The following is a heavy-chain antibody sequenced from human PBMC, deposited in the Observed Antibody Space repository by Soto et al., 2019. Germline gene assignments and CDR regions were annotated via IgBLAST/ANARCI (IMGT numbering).Heavy chain of an antibody. CDR3: ARARSGGGGYDSMALYY. CDR1: GGSISSYY. CDR2: IYYSGST. J-gene: IGHJ4*02. Sequence: SETLSLTCTVSGGSISSYYWSWIRQPPGKGLEWIGYIYYSGSTNYNPSHKSRVTISVDTSKNQFSLKLSSVTAADTAVYYCARARSGGGGYDSMALYYWGQGTLVTVSS. V-gene: IGHV4-59*01. D-gene: IGHD5-12*01.